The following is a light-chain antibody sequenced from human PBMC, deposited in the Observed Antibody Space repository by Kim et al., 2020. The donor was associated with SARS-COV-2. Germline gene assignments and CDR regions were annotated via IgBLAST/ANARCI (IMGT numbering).Light chain of an antibody. Sequence: VSPGESATLSCRASPSVSSNLAWYQQKPGQAPRLLIYGASTRATGIPARFSGSGSGTEFTLTISSLQSEDFAVYYCQQYNNWPITFGQGTRLEIK. CDR3: QQYNNWPIT. CDR1: PSVSSN. V-gene: IGKV3-15*01. CDR2: GAS. J-gene: IGKJ5*01.